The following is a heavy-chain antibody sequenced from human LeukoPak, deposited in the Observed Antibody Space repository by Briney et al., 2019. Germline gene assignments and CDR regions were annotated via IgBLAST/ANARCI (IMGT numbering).Heavy chain of an antibody. V-gene: IGHV3-74*01. CDR1: GFTFSKYW. CDR2: INTDGTVT. J-gene: IGHJ4*02. CDR3: ATKQWLAPPPDS. Sequence: QSGGSLRLSCAASGFTFSKYWMLWVRQAPRKGLESVSRINTDGTVTTYADSVKGRFTVSRDNADNTMFLQMNSVRDEDTAVYYCATKQWLAPPPDSWGQGTPFTVSS. D-gene: IGHD6-19*01.